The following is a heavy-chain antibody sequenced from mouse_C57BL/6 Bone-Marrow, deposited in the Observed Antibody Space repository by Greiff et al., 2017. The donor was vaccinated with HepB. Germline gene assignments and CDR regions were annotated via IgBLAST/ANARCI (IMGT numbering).Heavy chain of an antibody. CDR1: GYTFTDYN. D-gene: IGHD1-3*01. V-gene: IGHV1-18*01. CDR2: INPNNGGT. Sequence: VQLQQSGPELVKPGASVKIPCKASGYTFTDYNMDWVKQSHGKSLEWIGDINPNNGGTTYHQKFKGKATLTVDKSSTTAYMTLRSLTSEDTAVYYFSVYSGGYYYAMDYWGQGTSVTVSS. J-gene: IGHJ4*01. CDR3: SVYSGGYYYAMDY.